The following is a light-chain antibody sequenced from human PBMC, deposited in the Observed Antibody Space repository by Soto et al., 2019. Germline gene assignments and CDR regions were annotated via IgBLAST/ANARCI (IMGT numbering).Light chain of an antibody. J-gene: IGKJ5*01. Sequence: DIQMTQSPSTLSASVGDRVTITCRASQSIGRFLAWYQHQPGKAPKLLIYDASTLESGVPSRFSGTGSGTDFTLTISSLLPEDFATYYCLQDFNYPITFGQGTRLENK. CDR3: LQDFNYPIT. CDR2: DAS. V-gene: IGKV1-5*01. CDR1: QSIGRF.